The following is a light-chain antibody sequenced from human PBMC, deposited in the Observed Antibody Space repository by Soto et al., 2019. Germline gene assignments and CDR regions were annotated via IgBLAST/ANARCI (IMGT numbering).Light chain of an antibody. V-gene: IGKV3D-15*01. CDR2: GAS. CDR1: QIFSSDY. J-gene: IGKJ1*01. Sequence: EVVLTQSPGTLSLSPGERATLSCRASQIFSSDYLAWYQQKPGQAPRLLIYGASTRATHIPDRFSGSGSGTDFTLTISSLQSEDFAVYYCQQYNNWPTWTFGQGTKVDIK. CDR3: QQYNNWPTWT.